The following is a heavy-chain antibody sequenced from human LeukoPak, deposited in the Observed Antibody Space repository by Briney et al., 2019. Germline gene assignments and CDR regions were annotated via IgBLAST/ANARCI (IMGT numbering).Heavy chain of an antibody. CDR3: ARDRGCSGGSCYPMKHNWFDP. Sequence: GGSLRLSCAASGFTFSSYEMNWVRQAPGKGLEWVSYISSSGSTIYYADSVKGRFTISRDNAKNSLYLQMNSLRAEDTAVYYCARDRGCSGGSCYPMKHNWFDPWGQGTLVTVSS. V-gene: IGHV3-48*03. D-gene: IGHD2-15*01. J-gene: IGHJ5*02. CDR1: GFTFSSYE. CDR2: ISSSGSTI.